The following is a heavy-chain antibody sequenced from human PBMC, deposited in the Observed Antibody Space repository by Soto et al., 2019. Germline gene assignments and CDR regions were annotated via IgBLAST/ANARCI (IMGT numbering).Heavy chain of an antibody. CDR1: GYSFTSYA. CDR2: INAGNGNT. CDR3: ARSPSIAAGLVLGY. D-gene: IGHD6-6*01. Sequence: GASVKVSCKASGYSFTSYAMHWVRQAPGQRLEWMGWINAGNGNTKYSQKFQGRVTITRDTSASTAYMELSSLRSEDTAVYYCARSPSIAAGLVLGYWGQGTLVTVSS. V-gene: IGHV1-3*01. J-gene: IGHJ4*02.